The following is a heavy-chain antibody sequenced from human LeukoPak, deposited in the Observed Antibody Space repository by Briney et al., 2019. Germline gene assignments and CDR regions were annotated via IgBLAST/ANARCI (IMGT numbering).Heavy chain of an antibody. J-gene: IGHJ4*02. Sequence: GASVTVSCTASGYTFISYYIHWVRQAPGQGLEWMGPINAGRDSTSYAQKFQGRVIMTRDTSTSTVDMDLSSLRSDDTAVYYCARDVGSGTYMFDFWGQGTLVTVSS. CDR2: INAGRDST. CDR1: GYTFISYY. CDR3: ARDVGSGTYMFDF. V-gene: IGHV1-46*01. D-gene: IGHD6-19*01.